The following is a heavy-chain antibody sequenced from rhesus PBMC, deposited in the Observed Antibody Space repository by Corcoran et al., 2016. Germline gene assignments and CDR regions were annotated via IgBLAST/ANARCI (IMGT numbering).Heavy chain of an antibody. CDR3: ARISRIFGGYLDY. J-gene: IGHJ4*01. V-gene: IGHV4S7*01. D-gene: IGHD2-2*01. CDR2: IYSCSGST. CDR1: GGSISCGF. Sequence: QVKLQESGPGLVKPLETLSLTCAVSGGSISCGFCWIRQPPGKGLEWIGGIYSCSGSTYYNPSLKSRVTISKDTSKNQFSLKLSSVTAADTAVYYCARISRIFGGYLDYWGQGVLVAVSS.